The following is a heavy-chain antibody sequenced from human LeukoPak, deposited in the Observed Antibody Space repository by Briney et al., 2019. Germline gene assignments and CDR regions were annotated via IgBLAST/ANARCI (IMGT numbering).Heavy chain of an antibody. CDR3: AKPLTRGDFNDAFDI. Sequence: PGGSLRLSRAASGFTFSSYVMYWVRQAPGKGLEWVSSISGSGGSTYSADSVKGRFTISRDNSKNTLYLQMNSLRAEDTAVYYCAKPLTRGDFNDAFDIWGQGTMVTVSS. CDR1: GFTFSSYV. V-gene: IGHV3-23*01. J-gene: IGHJ3*02. CDR2: ISGSGGST. D-gene: IGHD3-10*01.